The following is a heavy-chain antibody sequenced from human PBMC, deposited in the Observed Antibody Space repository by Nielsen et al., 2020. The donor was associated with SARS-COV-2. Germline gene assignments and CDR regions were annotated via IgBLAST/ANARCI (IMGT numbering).Heavy chain of an antibody. Sequence: GESLKTSCAASGFTFSTYWMHWVRQAPGKGLVWVSRINSDATSTAYADSVKGRFTISRDNAKNTLYLQMNSLRPEDTAVYYCARDFGIRDYWGQGTLVTVSS. J-gene: IGHJ4*02. CDR3: ARDFGIRDY. CDR2: INSDATST. CDR1: GFTFSTYW. D-gene: IGHD3-16*01. V-gene: IGHV3-74*01.